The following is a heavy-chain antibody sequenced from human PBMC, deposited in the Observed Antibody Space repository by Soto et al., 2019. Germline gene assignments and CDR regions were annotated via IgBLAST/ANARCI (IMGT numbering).Heavy chain of an antibody. Sequence: SGPTLVNPTQTLTLTCTFSGFSLTTGGVGVGWIRQPPGKAPEWLALIYGDDDKRFRSSLKNRLSITRDTSRNEVVLKMTNMDPVDTSTFFYAHKHAATWLFDYWGQGILVTVSS. J-gene: IGHJ4*02. CDR2: IYGDDDK. V-gene: IGHV2-5*02. CDR1: GFSLTTGGVG. D-gene: IGHD2-2*01. CDR3: AHKHAATWLFDY.